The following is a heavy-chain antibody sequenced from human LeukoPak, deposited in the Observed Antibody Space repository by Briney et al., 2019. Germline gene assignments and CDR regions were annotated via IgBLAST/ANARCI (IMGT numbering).Heavy chain of an antibody. CDR2: ISYDGSNK. CDR3: AKGVDYYGSGSYRPLYNWFDP. V-gene: IGHV3-30*18. Sequence: GGSLRLSCAASGFTFSSYGMHWVRQAPGKRLEWVAVISYDGSNKYYADSVKGRFTISRDNSKNTLYLQMNSLRAEDTAVYYCAKGVDYYGSGSYRPLYNWFDPWGQGTLVTVSS. CDR1: GFTFSSYG. J-gene: IGHJ5*02. D-gene: IGHD3-10*01.